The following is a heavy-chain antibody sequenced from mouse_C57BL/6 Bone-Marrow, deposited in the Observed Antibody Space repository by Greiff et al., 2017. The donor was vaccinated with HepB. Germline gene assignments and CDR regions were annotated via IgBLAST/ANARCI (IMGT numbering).Heavy chain of an antibody. CDR2: IYPGDGDT. V-gene: IGHV1-80*01. CDR3: AIITTVVATDV. CDR1: GYAFSSYW. D-gene: IGHD1-1*01. Sequence: VQLQESGAELVKPGASVKISCKASGYAFSSYWMNWVKQRPGKGLEWIGQIYPGDGDTNYNGKFKGKATLTADKSSSTAYMQLSSLTSEDSAVYFCAIITTVVATDVWGTGTTVTVSS. J-gene: IGHJ1*03.